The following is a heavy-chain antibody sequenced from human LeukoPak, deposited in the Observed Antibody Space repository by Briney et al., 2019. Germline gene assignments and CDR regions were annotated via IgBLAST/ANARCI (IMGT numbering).Heavy chain of an antibody. J-gene: IGHJ6*02. CDR1: GLTFSSYG. D-gene: IGHD6-13*01. CDR2: ISLDGTKK. CDR3: AKSIIAAVGKDYFYAMDA. Sequence: PGGSLRLSCAASGLTFSSYGMQWVRQAPGKGREWVAHISLDGTKKHYGDSVKGRFTIFRDNSKNTLYIQIYSLRGEDTGVYYCAKSIIAAVGKDYFYAMDAWGQGTTVTVSS. V-gene: IGHV3-30*18.